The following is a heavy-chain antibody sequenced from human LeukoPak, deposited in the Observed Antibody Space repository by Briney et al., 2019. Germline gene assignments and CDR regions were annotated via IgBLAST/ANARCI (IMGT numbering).Heavy chain of an antibody. D-gene: IGHD3-22*01. CDR2: INPNSGGT. CDR1: GYTFTGYY. Sequence: ASVKVSCKASGYTFTGYYMHWVRQAPGQGLEWMGWINPNSGGTNYAQKFQGRVTMTRDTSISTAYMELSRLRSDDTAVYYCARESQTYYDSSGYSDYWGQGTLVTVSS. J-gene: IGHJ4*02. CDR3: ARESQTYYDSSGYSDY. V-gene: IGHV1-2*02.